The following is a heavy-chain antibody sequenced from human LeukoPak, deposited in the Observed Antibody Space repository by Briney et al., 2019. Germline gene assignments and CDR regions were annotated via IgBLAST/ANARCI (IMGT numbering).Heavy chain of an antibody. CDR2: ISSGSTTM. CDR3: ARDRGMATPYDY. V-gene: IGHV3-11*01. J-gene: IGHJ4*02. Sequence: GGSLRLSCAASGFTFSDYYMNWIRQAPGKGLEWVSYISSGSTTMNYADSVKGRFTISRDNTKKSLYPQMNSLRAEDTAVYYCARDRGMATPYDYWGQGTLVTVSS. D-gene: IGHD5-24*01. CDR1: GFTFSDYY.